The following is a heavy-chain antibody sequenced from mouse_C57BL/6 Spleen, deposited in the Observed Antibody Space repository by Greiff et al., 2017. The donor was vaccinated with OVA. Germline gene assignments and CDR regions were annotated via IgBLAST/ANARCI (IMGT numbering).Heavy chain of an antibody. J-gene: IGHJ3*01. CDR2: IDPSDSYT. Sequence: QVQLQQPGAELVRPGTSVKLSCKASGYTFTSYWMHWVKQRPGQGLEWIGVIDPSDSYTNYNQKFKGKATLTVDTSSSTAYMQLSSLTSEDSAVYYCARSGCDYDWFAYWGQGTLVTVSA. CDR1: GYTFTSYW. CDR3: ARSGCDYDWFAY. V-gene: IGHV1-59*01. D-gene: IGHD2-4*01.